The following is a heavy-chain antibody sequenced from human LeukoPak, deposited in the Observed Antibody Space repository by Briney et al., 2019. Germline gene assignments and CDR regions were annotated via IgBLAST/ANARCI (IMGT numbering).Heavy chain of an antibody. J-gene: IGHJ4*01. V-gene: IGHV3-74*01. CDR3: IREVQVRASASLGL. D-gene: IGHD1-1*01. CDR2: MNSAGTTI. Sequence: PGGTLRLSCAASGFTISGFWMHWVRQVPGEGLVWVARMNSAGTTINYAESVKGRFTISRDNVRNTLHLQMNNLSLEDTAVYFCIREVQVRASASLGLWGRGTLVTVS. CDR1: GFTISGFW.